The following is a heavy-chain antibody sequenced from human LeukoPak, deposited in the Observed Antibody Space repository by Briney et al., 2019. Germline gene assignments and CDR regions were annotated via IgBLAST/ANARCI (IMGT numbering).Heavy chain of an antibody. CDR3: AREVISPGATDAFDI. CDR2: IDHSGSA. D-gene: IGHD2-21*01. Sequence: SETLSLTCTVSGGSISSSHYLWSWVRQHPDKGLEWIAYIDHSGSAYYNPSLQSRVTMSLYTSKNQFSLKLTSVTAADTAVYYCAREVISPGATDAFDIWGQGTMVTVSS. J-gene: IGHJ3*02. V-gene: IGHV4-31*03. CDR1: GGSISSSHYL.